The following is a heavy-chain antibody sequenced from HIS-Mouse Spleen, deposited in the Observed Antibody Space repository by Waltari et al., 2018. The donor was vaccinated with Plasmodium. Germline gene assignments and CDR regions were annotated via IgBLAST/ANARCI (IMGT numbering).Heavy chain of an antibody. CDR2: IKQDGSEK. CDR1: AFTVGSYW. V-gene: IGHV3-7*01. Sequence: EVQLVESGGGLVQPGGSLRLSCAASAFTVGSYWMSWVRQAPGKGLEWVANIKQDGSEKYYVDSVKGRFTISRDNAKNSLYLQMNSLRAEDTAVYYCASSWYWYFDLWGRGTLVTVSS. CDR3: ASSWYWYFDL. J-gene: IGHJ2*01. D-gene: IGHD6-13*01.